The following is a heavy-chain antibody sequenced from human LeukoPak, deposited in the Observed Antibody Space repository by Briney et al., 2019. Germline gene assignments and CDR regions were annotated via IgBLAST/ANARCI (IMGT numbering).Heavy chain of an antibody. CDR3: ARQGRIVVVTTTHDAFDI. CDR2: IKQDGTEK. J-gene: IGHJ3*02. CDR1: GFSFSGYW. Sequence: PGGSLRLSCAASGFSFSGYWMSWVRQAPGKGLEWVANIKQDGTEKNYADSVRGRFTISRDNARNSLYLQMNSVRAEDTAMYYCARQGRIVVVTTTHDAFDIWGQGTMVTVSS. V-gene: IGHV3-7*02. D-gene: IGHD2-21*02.